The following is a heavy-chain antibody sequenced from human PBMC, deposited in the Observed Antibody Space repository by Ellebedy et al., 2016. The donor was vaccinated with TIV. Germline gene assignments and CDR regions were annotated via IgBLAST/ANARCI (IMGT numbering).Heavy chain of an antibody. J-gene: IGHJ4*02. D-gene: IGHD1-26*01. V-gene: IGHV3-7*01. CDR1: GFTFTSYR. CDR2: INQDASEK. Sequence: GGSLRLXXAASGFTFTSYRMDWVRQAPGKGLEWVTNINQDASEKFYVDSVKGRFTISRDNAKNSLYLQMNSLRAEDTAMYYCARVTWWETIYYFDYWGQGTLVTVSS. CDR3: ARVTWWETIYYFDY.